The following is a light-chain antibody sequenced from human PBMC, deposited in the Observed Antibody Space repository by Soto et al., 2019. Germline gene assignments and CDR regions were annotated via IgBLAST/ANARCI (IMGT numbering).Light chain of an antibody. J-gene: IGKJ4*01. V-gene: IGKV3-20*01. Sequence: EIVLTQSPGTLSLSPGERATLSCRASQSVSSSYLAWYQQKPGQAPRLLIYGASSRATGIPDRFSGSGSGTDITLTISRLEPEEFAVYYCHQYDNSPLTFGGGTKVEIK. CDR2: GAS. CDR1: QSVSSSY. CDR3: HQYDNSPLT.